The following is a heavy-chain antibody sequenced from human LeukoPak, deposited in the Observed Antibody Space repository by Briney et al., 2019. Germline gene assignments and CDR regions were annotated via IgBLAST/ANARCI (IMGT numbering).Heavy chain of an antibody. V-gene: IGHV3-73*01. Sequence: TGGSLRLSCAASGFTFSGSAMHWVRQASGKGLEWVGRIRSKANSYATAYAASVKGRFTISRDDSKNTAYLQMNSLRVEDTAVYYCVRAAATEVTRDFDYWGQGTLVTVSS. CDR1: GFTFSGSA. CDR2: IRSKANSYAT. J-gene: IGHJ4*02. D-gene: IGHD4-23*01. CDR3: VRAAATEVTRDFDY.